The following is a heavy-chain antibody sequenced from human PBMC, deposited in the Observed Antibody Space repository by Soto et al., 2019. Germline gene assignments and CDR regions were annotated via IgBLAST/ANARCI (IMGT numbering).Heavy chain of an antibody. CDR1: GDSINSNYC. J-gene: IGHJ4*02. V-gene: IGHV4-4*02. D-gene: IGHD6-19*01. CDR2: IYYSGGT. Sequence: QVQLQESGPGLVRPSGTLSLTCAVSGDSINSNYCWTWVRQPPGKGLEWIAEIYYSGGTSYNPSLKXXVXIXXDKSKNQFSLNLTSVTAADTAMYYCARDTGWGLEYWGQGTLVTVSS. CDR3: ARDTGWGLEY.